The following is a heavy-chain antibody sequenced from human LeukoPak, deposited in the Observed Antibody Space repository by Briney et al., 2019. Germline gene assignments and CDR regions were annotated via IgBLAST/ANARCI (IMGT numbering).Heavy chain of an antibody. V-gene: IGHV3-7*01. CDR3: AKAPVTTCSGAYCYPFDY. D-gene: IGHD2-21*01. Sequence: GGSLRLSCAASGFTFSSYWMSWVRQAPGKGLEWVANIKQDGSEKYYVDSVKGRFTISRDNAKNSLYLQMNSLRAEDTAVYYCAKAPVTTCSGAYCYPFDYWGQGTLVTVSS. CDR2: IKQDGSEK. J-gene: IGHJ4*02. CDR1: GFTFSSYW.